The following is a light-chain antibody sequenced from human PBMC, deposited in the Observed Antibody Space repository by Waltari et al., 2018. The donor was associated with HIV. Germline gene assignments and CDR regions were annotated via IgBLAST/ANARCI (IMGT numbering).Light chain of an antibody. CDR1: QSVNYY. V-gene: IGKV3-11*01. J-gene: IGKJ1*01. CDR3: QHRYNWPRT. CDR2: EAS. Sequence: EIVLKQSPATLSLSPGERATLSCRASQSVNYYLVWYQQKPGQAPRLLIYEASKRATGIPARFSGSGSGTDFTLTISSLEPEDFAVYYCQHRYNWPRTFGQGTKVEIK.